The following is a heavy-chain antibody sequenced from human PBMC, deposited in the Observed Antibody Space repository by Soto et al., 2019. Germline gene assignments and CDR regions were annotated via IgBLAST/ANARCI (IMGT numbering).Heavy chain of an antibody. J-gene: IGHJ4*02. D-gene: IGHD3-10*01. V-gene: IGHV3-23*01. CDR1: GFTFSSYA. Sequence: EVQLLESGGGLVQPGGSLRLSCAASGFTFSSYAMSWVRQAPGKGLEWVSAISGSGGSTYYADSVKGRFTISRDNSKKTLYLQMNSLRAEDTAVYYCAKDITAGVLWVGEEYYFDYWGQGTLVTVSS. CDR3: AKDITAGVLWVGEEYYFDY. CDR2: ISGSGGST.